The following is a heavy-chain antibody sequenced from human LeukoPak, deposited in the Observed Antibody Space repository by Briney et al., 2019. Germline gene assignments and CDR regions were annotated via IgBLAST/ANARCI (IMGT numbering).Heavy chain of an antibody. D-gene: IGHD6-19*01. CDR3: ASSGLYGSGWNFRRWFTFDY. J-gene: IGHJ4*02. CDR2: IYYSGST. Sequence: KTSETLSLTCTVSGGSVSSGSYYWGWIRQPPGKGLEWIGNIYYSGSTNYNPSLKSRVTISVDTSKNQFSLKLSSVTAADTAVYYCASSGLYGSGWNFRRWFTFDYWGQGTLVTVSS. V-gene: IGHV4-39*07. CDR1: GGSVSSGSYY.